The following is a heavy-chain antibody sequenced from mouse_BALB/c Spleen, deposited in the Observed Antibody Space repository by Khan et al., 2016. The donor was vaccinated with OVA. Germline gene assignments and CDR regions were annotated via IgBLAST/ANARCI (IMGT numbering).Heavy chain of an antibody. J-gene: IGHJ2*01. V-gene: IGHV1S135*01. CDR2: IDPYNGGT. CDR1: GYSFTDYN. D-gene: IGHD1-1*01. CDR3: AITDYYGSSYYFDY. Sequence: VQLKQSGPELVKPGASVKVSCKASGYSFTDYNMFWVKQSHGKGLEWIGYIDPYNGGTSYNQKFRGKATLTVDKSSSTAFMHLSSLTSEDSAVFYCAITDYYGSSYYFDYWGQGTTLTVSS.